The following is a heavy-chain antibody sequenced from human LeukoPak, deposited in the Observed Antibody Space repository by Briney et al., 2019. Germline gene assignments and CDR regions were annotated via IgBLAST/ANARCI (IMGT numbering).Heavy chain of an antibody. J-gene: IGHJ6*03. CDR2: IIPLFGKS. V-gene: IGHV1-69*05. CDR1: GGTFSSYA. Sequence: VASVKVSCKASGGTFSSYAISWVRQAPGQGLEWMGGIIPLFGKSIYAQKFQGRVTITTDESTSTAYMDLSSLRSEDTAVYYCARDRDAYINYSPNYMDVWGNGTTVTVSS. D-gene: IGHD4-11*01. CDR3: ARDRDAYINYSPNYMDV.